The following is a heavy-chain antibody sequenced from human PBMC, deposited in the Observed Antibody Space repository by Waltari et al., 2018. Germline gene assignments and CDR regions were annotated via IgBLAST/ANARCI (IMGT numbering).Heavy chain of an antibody. J-gene: IGHJ4*02. Sequence: QVQLVESGGGVVQPGKSLTLSCDVSGISVGSYPMHWVRQAPGKGLEWVAVISFDGNNIYFADSVKGRFTINRDNSKNTLSLQMNSLTPEDTAIYYCARDGHSYFYGSWSDYWGQGTLVTVSS. CDR1: GISVGSYP. CDR3: ARDGHSYFYGSWSDY. CDR2: ISFDGNNI. D-gene: IGHD3-10*01. V-gene: IGHV3-30*01.